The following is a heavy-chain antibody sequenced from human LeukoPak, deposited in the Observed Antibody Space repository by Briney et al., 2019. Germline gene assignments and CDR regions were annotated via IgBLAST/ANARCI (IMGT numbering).Heavy chain of an antibody. CDR1: GGSISSYY. V-gene: IGHV4-59*01. Sequence: PSETLSLTCTVSGGSISSYYWSWIRQPPGKGLEWIGHIYYSGSTNYNPSLKSRVTISVDTSKNQFSLKLSSVTAADTAVYYCARVHQGVVGMDVWGQGTTVTVSS. CDR3: ARVHQGVVGMDV. D-gene: IGHD2-15*01. CDR2: IYYSGST. J-gene: IGHJ6*02.